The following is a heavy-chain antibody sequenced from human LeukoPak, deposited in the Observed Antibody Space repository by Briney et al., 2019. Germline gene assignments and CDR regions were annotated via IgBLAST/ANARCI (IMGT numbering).Heavy chain of an antibody. V-gene: IGHV3-74*01. D-gene: IGHD1-26*01. J-gene: IGHJ4*02. Sequence: GGSLRLSCAASGFTFSSYWMHWVRQAPGNGLVWVSRINSDGSSTSYADSVKGRFTISRDNAKNTLYLQMNSLRAEDTAVYYCARLFLSGSYDYWGQGTLVTVSS. CDR3: ARLFLSGSYDY. CDR2: INSDGSST. CDR1: GFTFSSYW.